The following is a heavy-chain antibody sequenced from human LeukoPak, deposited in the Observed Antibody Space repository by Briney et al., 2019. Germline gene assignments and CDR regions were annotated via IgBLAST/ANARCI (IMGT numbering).Heavy chain of an antibody. Sequence: SETLSLTCTVSDYRFRDDYFWAWIQQPPGKGLEWIGNIFHSGNTYYSPSLNNRVTISLDMSTNQFSLKLNSVTAADTAVYYCARVYCSTSDCYHRRADTYYAMDVWGTGTTVTVSS. CDR2: IFHSGNT. J-gene: IGHJ6*04. D-gene: IGHD2-2*01. CDR3: ARVYCSTSDCYHRRADTYYAMDV. CDR1: DYRFRDDYF. V-gene: IGHV4-38-2*02.